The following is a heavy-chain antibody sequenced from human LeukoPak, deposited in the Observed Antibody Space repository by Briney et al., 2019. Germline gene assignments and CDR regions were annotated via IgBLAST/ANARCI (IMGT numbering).Heavy chain of an antibody. V-gene: IGHV4-61*02. CDR3: ARSYSSSWYSSFDI. CDR2: IYTSGGT. CDR1: GGSTSSGDYY. J-gene: IGHJ3*02. D-gene: IGHD6-13*01. Sequence: SETLSLTCIVSGGSTSSGDYYCSWIRQPAGKGLEWIGRIYTSGGTNCNPSLESRVTILIDTPKNQFSLRLSSVTAADTAVYYCARSYSSSWYSSFDIWGHGTMVTVSS.